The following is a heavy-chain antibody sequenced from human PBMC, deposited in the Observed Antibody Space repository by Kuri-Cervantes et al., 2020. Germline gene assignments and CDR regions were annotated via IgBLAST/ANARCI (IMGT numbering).Heavy chain of an antibody. V-gene: IGHV4-39*01. CDR1: GGSINSDHSY. CDR3: ARGGGYSYGSYYYYYMDV. J-gene: IGHJ6*03. Sequence: GSLRLSCGVSGGSINSDHSYWGWIRQPPGKGLEWIGHIHHTGPTYYNPSLKSRATISIDTSKNQFSLKLSSVTAADTAVYYCARGGGYSYGSYYYYYMDVWGKGTTVTVSS. CDR2: IHHTGPT. D-gene: IGHD5-18*01.